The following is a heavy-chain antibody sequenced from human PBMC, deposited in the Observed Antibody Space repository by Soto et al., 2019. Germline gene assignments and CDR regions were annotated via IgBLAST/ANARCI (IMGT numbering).Heavy chain of an antibody. D-gene: IGHD3-22*01. J-gene: IGHJ4*03. Sequence: ASVKVSCKASGYTFTSYDINWVRQATGQGLEWMGWMNPNSGNTGYAQKFQGRVTMTRNTSISTAYMELSSLRSEDTAVYYCARAGQWGYYYDSGYFDYWGQGTLVTFSS. V-gene: IGHV1-8*01. CDR1: GYTFTSYD. CDR3: ARAGQWGYYYDSGYFDY. CDR2: MNPNSGNT.